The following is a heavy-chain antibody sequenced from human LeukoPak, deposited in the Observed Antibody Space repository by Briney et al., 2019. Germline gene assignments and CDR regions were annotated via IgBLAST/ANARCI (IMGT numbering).Heavy chain of an antibody. CDR3: SRAQSGSGLGY. CDR2: IRRKASGGAI. D-gene: IGHD6-25*01. J-gene: IGHJ4*02. CDR1: GFSFADEA. V-gene: IGHV3-49*03. Sequence: GGSLRLSCTTSGFSFADEALSWFRQAPGKGLGLVGFIRRKASGGAIEYAASVKGRFTISRDDSNGIAYLQMNSLRAEDTAVYYCSRAQSGSGLGYWGQGTLVTVSS.